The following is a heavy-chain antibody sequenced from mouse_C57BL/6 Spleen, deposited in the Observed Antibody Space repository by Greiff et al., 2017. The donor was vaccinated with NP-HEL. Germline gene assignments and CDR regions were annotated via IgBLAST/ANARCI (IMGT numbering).Heavy chain of an antibody. CDR3: ARGGYSNSPMNY. D-gene: IGHD2-5*01. J-gene: IGHJ4*01. CDR1: GYTFTSYW. Sequence: VQLQESGAELVKPGASVKLSCKASGYTFTSYWMQWVKQRPGQGLEWIGEIDPSDSYTNYNQKFKGKATLTVDTSSSTAYMQLSSLTSEDSAVYYCARGGYSNSPMNYGGQGTSVTVSS. CDR2: IDPSDSYT. V-gene: IGHV1-50*01.